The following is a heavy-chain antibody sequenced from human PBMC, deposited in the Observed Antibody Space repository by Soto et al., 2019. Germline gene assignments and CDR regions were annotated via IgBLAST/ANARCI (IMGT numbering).Heavy chain of an antibody. CDR1: GGSVSSGCYY. J-gene: IGHJ6*02. V-gene: IGHV4-61*01. CDR2: IYYSGST. Sequence: SETLSLTCTVSGGSVSSGCYYWSWIRQPPGKGLEWIGYIYYSGSTNYNPSLKSRVTISVDTSKNQFSLKLSSVTAADTAVYYCARELRFLEWLLPPYGMDVWGQGTTVTVSS. CDR3: ARELRFLEWLLPPYGMDV. D-gene: IGHD3-3*01.